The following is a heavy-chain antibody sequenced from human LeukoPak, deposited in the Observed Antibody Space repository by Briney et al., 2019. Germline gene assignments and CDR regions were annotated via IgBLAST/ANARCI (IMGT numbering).Heavy chain of an antibody. D-gene: IGHD2-15*01. CDR3: ARDLSTSAHPPVVAATRYYYYGMDV. V-gene: IGHV1-18*01. CDR1: GYTFTSYG. J-gene: IGHJ6*02. CDR2: ISAYNGNT. Sequence: ASVKVSCKASGYTFTSYGISWVRQAPGQGLEWMGWISAYNGNTNYAQKLQGRVTMTTDTSTSTAYMELRSLRSDDTAVYYCARDLSTSAHPPVVAATRYYYYGMDVWGQGTTVTVSS.